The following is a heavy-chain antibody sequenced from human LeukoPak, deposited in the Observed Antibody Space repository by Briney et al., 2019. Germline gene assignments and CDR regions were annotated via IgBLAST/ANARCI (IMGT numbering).Heavy chain of an antibody. CDR1: GFTFSSYA. D-gene: IGHD3-3*01. V-gene: IGHV3-23*01. CDR2: ISGSGGST. CDR3: ARSLTIFGVAAYYFDY. J-gene: IGHJ4*02. Sequence: GGSLRLSCAASGFTFSSYAMSWVRQAPGKGLEWVSAISGSGGSTYYADSVKGRFTISRDNSKNTLYLQMNSLRAEDTAVYYCARSLTIFGVAAYYFDYWGQGTLVTVSS.